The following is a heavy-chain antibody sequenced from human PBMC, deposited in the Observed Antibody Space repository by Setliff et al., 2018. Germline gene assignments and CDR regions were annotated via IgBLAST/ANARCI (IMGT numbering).Heavy chain of an antibody. CDR2: MYTSGHP. D-gene: IGHD7-27*01. Sequence: SETLSLTCTVSGGSISTYYWSWIRQPAGKGLEWIGRMYTSGHPNYNTSLKSRVTMSLDTSKNQFSLKLNSVTAADTAMYYCVLTPSNLFDYWGQGTLVTVSS. J-gene: IGHJ4*02. CDR1: GGSISTYY. V-gene: IGHV4-4*07. CDR3: VLTPSNLFDY.